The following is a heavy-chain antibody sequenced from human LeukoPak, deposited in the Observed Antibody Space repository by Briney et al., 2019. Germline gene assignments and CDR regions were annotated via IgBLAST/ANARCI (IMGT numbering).Heavy chain of an antibody. Sequence: PGGSLRLSCAASGFTFSNYAMSWVRQAPGKGLEWVSGVSSSGGTTYYADSAKGRFTISRDNSKNTVYLQMNSLRVEDTAVYYCANVDGNYWGQGTLVTVSS. D-gene: IGHD6-19*01. CDR1: GFTFSNYA. CDR2: VSSSGGTT. CDR3: ANVDGNY. V-gene: IGHV3-23*01. J-gene: IGHJ4*02.